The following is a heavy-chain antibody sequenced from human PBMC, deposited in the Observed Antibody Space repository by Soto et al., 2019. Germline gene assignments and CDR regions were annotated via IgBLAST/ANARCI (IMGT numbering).Heavy chain of an antibody. Sequence: EVQLVESGGGLVKPGGSLRLSCAASGFTFSSYSMNWVRQAPGKGLEWVSSISSSSSYIYYADSVKGRFTISRDNAKNALHLQMNSLRAEDTAVYYCARDPRSYPFYYFDYWGQGTLVTVSS. V-gene: IGHV3-21*01. J-gene: IGHJ4*02. CDR3: ARDPRSYPFYYFDY. CDR1: GFTFSSYS. CDR2: ISSSSSYI.